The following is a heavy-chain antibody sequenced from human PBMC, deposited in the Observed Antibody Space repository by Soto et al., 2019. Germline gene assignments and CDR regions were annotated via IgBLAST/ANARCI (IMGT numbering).Heavy chain of an antibody. D-gene: IGHD3-22*01. CDR3: AKDNYYDSSGYWDYYYYGMDV. J-gene: IGHJ6*02. Sequence: VQLLESGGGLVQPGGSLRLSCAASGFTFSSYAMSWVRQAPGKGLEWVSAISGSGGSTYYADSVKGRFTISRDNSKNTLCLQMNSLRAEDTAVYYCAKDNYYDSSGYWDYYYYGMDVWGQGTTVTVSS. V-gene: IGHV3-23*01. CDR2: ISGSGGST. CDR1: GFTFSSYA.